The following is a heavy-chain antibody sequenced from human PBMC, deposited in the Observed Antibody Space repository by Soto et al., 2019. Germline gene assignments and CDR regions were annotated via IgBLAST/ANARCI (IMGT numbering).Heavy chain of an antibody. J-gene: IGHJ5*02. CDR2: ISGYNGNT. D-gene: IGHD6-6*01. CDR3: ARKSSSSSWFDP. V-gene: IGHV1-18*01. Sequence: ASVKVSCKTSGYTFFSYGISWVRQAPGQGLEWMGWISGYNGNTNYAQKFQARVTMTADTSTRTAYMELRSLRSDDTALYYCARKSSSSSWFDPWGQGTLATVSS. CDR1: GYTFFSYG.